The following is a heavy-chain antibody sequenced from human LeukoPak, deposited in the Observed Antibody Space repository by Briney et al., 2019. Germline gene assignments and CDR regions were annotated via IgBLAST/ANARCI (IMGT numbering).Heavy chain of an antibody. CDR3: ARGGYCSGGSCYPLLNY. Sequence: SETLSLTCTVSGGSISSYYWSWIRQPPGKGLEWIGYIYYSGSTNHNPSLKSRVTISVDTSKNQFSLKLSSVTAADTAVYYCARGGYCSGGSCYPLLNYWGQGTLVTVSS. J-gene: IGHJ4*02. CDR2: IYYSGST. D-gene: IGHD2-15*01. CDR1: GGSISSYY. V-gene: IGHV4-59*01.